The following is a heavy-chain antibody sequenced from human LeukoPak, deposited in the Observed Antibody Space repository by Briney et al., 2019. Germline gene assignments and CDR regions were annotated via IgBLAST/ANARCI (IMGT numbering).Heavy chain of an antibody. V-gene: IGHV3-74*01. Sequence: GGSLRLSCAASGLTFSSYWMNWVRQAPGKGLVWVSRIASDGSSTTYADSVKGRFSISRDNAKNTLYLQMNSLRVEDTAVYYCAGGRPHGNDYWGQGTLVTVSS. CDR2: IASDGSST. CDR1: GLTFSSYW. D-gene: IGHD4-23*01. J-gene: IGHJ4*02. CDR3: AGGRPHGNDY.